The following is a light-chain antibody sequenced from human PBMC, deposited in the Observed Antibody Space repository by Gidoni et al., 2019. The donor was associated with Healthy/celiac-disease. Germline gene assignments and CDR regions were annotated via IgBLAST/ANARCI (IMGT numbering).Light chain of an antibody. J-gene: IGKJ4*01. CDR2: DAS. CDR1: QSVSSY. V-gene: IGKV3-11*01. CDR3: QQRSNWPPALT. Sequence: IVLTHPPPTLSLSPGERATLSCRASQSVSSYLAWYQQKPGQAPRLLIYDASNRATGIPARFSGSGSGTDFTLTISSLEPEDFAVYYCQQRSNWPPALTFGGGTKVEIK.